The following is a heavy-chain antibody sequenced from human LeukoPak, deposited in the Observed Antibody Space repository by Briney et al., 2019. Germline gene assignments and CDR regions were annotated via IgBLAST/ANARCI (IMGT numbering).Heavy chain of an antibody. D-gene: IGHD6-19*01. Sequence: GGSLRLSCAASGFTFDDYAMHWVRQAPGKGLEWVSDISWNSGSIDYADSVKGRFTISRDNSKNTLYLQMNSLRAEDTAVYYCAKVGEGNSSGSTEVDYWGQGTLVTVSS. V-gene: IGHV3-9*01. J-gene: IGHJ4*02. CDR3: AKVGEGNSSGSTEVDY. CDR1: GFTFDDYA. CDR2: ISWNSGSI.